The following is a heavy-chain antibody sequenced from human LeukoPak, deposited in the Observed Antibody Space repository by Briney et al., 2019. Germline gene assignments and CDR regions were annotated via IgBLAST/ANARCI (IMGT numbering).Heavy chain of an antibody. Sequence: AGGSLRLSCSASGFTFSSCGFNWVRQAPGKGLEWVSSIGPTGTDRYYADSVRGRFTISRDNAKNSMYLQMDSLRDEDTAVYYCATETIGRHYDYWGQGTLLTVSS. J-gene: IGHJ4*02. D-gene: IGHD1-14*01. CDR1: GFTFSSCG. CDR2: IGPTGTDR. V-gene: IGHV3-21*01. CDR3: ATETIGRHYDY.